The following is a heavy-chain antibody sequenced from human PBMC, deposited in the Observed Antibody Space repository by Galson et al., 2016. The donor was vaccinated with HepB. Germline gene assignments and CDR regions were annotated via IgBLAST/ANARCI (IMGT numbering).Heavy chain of an antibody. Sequence: TLSLTCSVSGDSINSGGHYWSWIRQHPGKGLEWMGYIYYSGSTSYNPSLRSRITISMDTSKNQFSLDLSSVTAAYTAVYYCVGTGAHLGSYGGQGTLVTVSA. CDR3: VGTGAHLGSY. CDR1: GDSINSGGHY. CDR2: IYYSGST. D-gene: IGHD5-18*01. J-gene: IGHJ4*02. V-gene: IGHV4-31*03.